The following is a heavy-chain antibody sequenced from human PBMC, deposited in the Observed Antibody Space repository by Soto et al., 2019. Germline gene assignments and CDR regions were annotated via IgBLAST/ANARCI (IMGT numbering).Heavy chain of an antibody. D-gene: IGHD3-3*01. CDR2: ISAYNGNT. Sequence: DSVKVSCKASGYTFTSYGISWVRQAPGQGLEWMGWISAYNGNTNYAQKLQGRVTMTTDTSTSTAYMELRSLRSDDTAVYYCESVRRITIGGVVHYYYYYMDVWGKVTTVTVSS. CDR3: ESVRRITIGGVVHYYYYYMDV. CDR1: GYTFTSYG. J-gene: IGHJ6*03. V-gene: IGHV1-18*01.